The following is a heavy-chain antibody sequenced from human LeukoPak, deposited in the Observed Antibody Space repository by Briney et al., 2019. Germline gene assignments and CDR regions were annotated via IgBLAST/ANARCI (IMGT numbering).Heavy chain of an antibody. CDR3: ARDGGYCSGGSCYSYFQH. CDR1: GFTFSSYE. Sequence: GGXLRLSCAASGFTFSSYEMNWGRQAPGKGVGXXSXIRRSGSTIYYADSVKGRLTISRDNAKNSLYLQMNSLRAEDTAVYYCARDGGYCSGGSCYSYFQHWGQGTLVTVSS. CDR2: IRRSGSTI. D-gene: IGHD2-15*01. V-gene: IGHV3-48*03. J-gene: IGHJ1*01.